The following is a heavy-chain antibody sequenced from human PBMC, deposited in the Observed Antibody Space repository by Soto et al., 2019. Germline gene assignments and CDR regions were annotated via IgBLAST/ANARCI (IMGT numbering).Heavy chain of an antibody. V-gene: IGHV4-34*01. Sequence: SETLSLTCAVYGGSFSGYYWSWIRQPPGKGLEWIGEINHSGSTNYNPSLKSRVTISVDTSKNQFSLKLSSVTAADTAVYYCARETSRSGYCSSTSCYGLRYYYYMDVWGKGTTVTVSS. CDR1: GGSFSGYY. CDR3: ARETSRSGYCSSTSCYGLRYYYYMDV. CDR2: INHSGST. D-gene: IGHD2-2*01. J-gene: IGHJ6*03.